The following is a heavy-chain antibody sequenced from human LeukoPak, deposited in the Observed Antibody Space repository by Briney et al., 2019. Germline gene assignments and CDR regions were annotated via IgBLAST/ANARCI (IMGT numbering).Heavy chain of an antibody. D-gene: IGHD5-18*01. J-gene: IGHJ4*02. CDR2: INHSGST. CDR3: ARGGRGYSYGHLDY. V-gene: IGHV4-38-2*02. CDR1: GYSISSGYY. Sequence: SETLSLTCTVSGYSISSGYYWGWIRQPPGKGLEWIGEINHSGSTNYNPSLKSRVTISVDTSKNQFSLKLSSVTAADTAVYYCARGGRGYSYGHLDYWGQGTLVTVSS.